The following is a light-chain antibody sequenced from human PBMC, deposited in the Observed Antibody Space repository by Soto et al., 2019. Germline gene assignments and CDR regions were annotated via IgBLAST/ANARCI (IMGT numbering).Light chain of an antibody. CDR1: QSISSW. CDR2: KAS. J-gene: IGKJ1*01. Sequence: DIQMTQSPSTLSASVGDRVTITCRASQSISSWLAWYQQKPGKAPKLLIYKASSLESGVPSRFSGNGSGTEFTLTISSLQPDDIATYYCQQYNSYQTFGQGTKGDIK. V-gene: IGKV1-5*03. CDR3: QQYNSYQT.